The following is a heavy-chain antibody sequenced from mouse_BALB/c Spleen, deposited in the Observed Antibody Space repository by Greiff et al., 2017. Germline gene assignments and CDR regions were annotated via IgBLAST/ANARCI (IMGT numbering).Heavy chain of an antibody. CDR1: GFAFSSYH. J-gene: IGHJ2*01. V-gene: IGHV5-12-1*01. Sequence: EVQLQESGGGLVKPGGSLKLSCAASGFAFSSYHMSWVRQTPEKRLEWVAYISSGGGSTYYPDTVKGRFTISRDNAKNTLYLQMSSLKSEDTAMYYCARGGLPGPLDYWGQGTTLTVSA. CDR3: ARGGLPGPLDY. D-gene: IGHD2-2*01. CDR2: ISSGGGST.